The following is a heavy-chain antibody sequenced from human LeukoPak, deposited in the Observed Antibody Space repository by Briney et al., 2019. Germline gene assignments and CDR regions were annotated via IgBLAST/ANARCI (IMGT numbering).Heavy chain of an antibody. D-gene: IGHD5-18*01. CDR1: GFSFSTYG. CDR2: ISSDGRNK. V-gene: IGHV3-30*18. CDR3: AKGGYSYGTADY. J-gene: IGHJ4*02. Sequence: AGGSLRLSCAASGFSFSTYGMHWVRQAPGKGLEWVAAISSDGRNKYHAGSLEGRFTISRDNSQNIVYLQMNSLRYDDTAVYYCAKGGYSYGTADYWGQGTLVTVSS.